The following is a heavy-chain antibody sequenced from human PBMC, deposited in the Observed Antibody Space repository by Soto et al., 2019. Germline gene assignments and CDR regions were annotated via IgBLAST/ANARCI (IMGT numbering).Heavy chain of an antibody. Sequence: QLQLQESGPGLVKPSETLSLTCTVSGGSISSSSYYWGWIRQPPGKGLEWIGSIYYSGSTYYNPSLKSRVTMSVDTSKNQFALKLCAVAAADTAVYYCARQDDRSGPWFDPWGQGTLVTVSS. CDR2: IYYSGST. J-gene: IGHJ5*02. CDR1: GGSISSSSYY. V-gene: IGHV4-39*01. CDR3: ARQDDRSGPWFDP. D-gene: IGHD3-22*01.